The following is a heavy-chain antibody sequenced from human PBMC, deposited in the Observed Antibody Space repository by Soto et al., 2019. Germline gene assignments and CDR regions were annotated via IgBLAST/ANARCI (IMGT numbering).Heavy chain of an antibody. CDR3: AKKPVYSSGIRSPFDY. J-gene: IGHJ4*02. D-gene: IGHD6-19*01. CDR1: GFTFSSYA. V-gene: IGHV3-23*01. CDR2: ISGSGGST. Sequence: GGSLRLSCAASGFTFSSYAMSWVRQAPGKGLEWVSAISGSGGSTYYADSVKGRFTISRDNSKNTLYLQMNGLRAEDTAVYYCAKKPVYSSGIRSPFDYWGQGTLVTVSS.